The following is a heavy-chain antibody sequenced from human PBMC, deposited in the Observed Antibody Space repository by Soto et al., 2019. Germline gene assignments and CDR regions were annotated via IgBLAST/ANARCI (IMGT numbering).Heavy chain of an antibody. CDR2: IIPIFGTA. J-gene: IGHJ6*02. CDR3: ARDLLDGSGSYYYYGMDV. CDR1: GGTFSSYA. V-gene: IGHV1-69*13. Sequence: ASVKVSCKASGGTFSSYAISWVRQAPGQGLEWMGGIIPIFGTANYAQKFQGRVTITADESTSTAYMELSSLRSEDTAVYYCARDLLDGSGSYYYYGMDVWGQGTTVTVSS. D-gene: IGHD3-10*01.